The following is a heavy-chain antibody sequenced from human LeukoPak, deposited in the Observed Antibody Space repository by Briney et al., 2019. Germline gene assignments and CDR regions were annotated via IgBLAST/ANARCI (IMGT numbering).Heavy chain of an antibody. J-gene: IGHJ4*02. D-gene: IGHD3-22*01. CDR1: GGSISSSYYY. V-gene: IGHV4-39*07. CDR2: IYSSGST. Sequence: PSETLSLTCTVSGGSISSSYYYWGWIRQPPGKGLEWIGSIYSSGSTYYNPSLKSRVTISVDTSKNQFSLKLSSVTAADTAVYYCAIVVVTLGYGFDYWGQGTLVTVSS. CDR3: AIVVVTLGYGFDY.